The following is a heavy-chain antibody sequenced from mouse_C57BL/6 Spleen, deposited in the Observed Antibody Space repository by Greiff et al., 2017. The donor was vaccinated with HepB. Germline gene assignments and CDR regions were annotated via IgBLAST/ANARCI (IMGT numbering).Heavy chain of an antibody. CDR1: GFTFSDYG. Sequence: EVQVVESGGGLVKPGGSLKLSCAASGFTFSDYGMHWVRQAPEKGLEWVAYISSGSSTIYYADTVKGRFTISRDNAKNTLFLQRTSLRSEDTAMYYCARDMYSKAMDYWGQGTSVTVSS. CDR2: ISSGSSTI. D-gene: IGHD2-5*01. V-gene: IGHV5-17*01. CDR3: ARDMYSKAMDY. J-gene: IGHJ4*01.